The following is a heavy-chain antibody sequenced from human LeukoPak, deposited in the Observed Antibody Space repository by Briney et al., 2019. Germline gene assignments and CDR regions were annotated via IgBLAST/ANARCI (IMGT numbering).Heavy chain of an antibody. Sequence: GGSLRLSCEASGFAVTSNYMTWLRQAPGKGLEWVSTFYSGVRTFYSDAVKGRFTISRDNAKNSLYLQMNSLRAEDTAVYYCATRTYSGRYYSALDIWGQGTMVTVSS. CDR3: ATRTYSGRYYSALDI. J-gene: IGHJ3*02. V-gene: IGHV3-66*01. CDR1: GFAVTSNY. CDR2: FYSGVRT. D-gene: IGHD1-26*01.